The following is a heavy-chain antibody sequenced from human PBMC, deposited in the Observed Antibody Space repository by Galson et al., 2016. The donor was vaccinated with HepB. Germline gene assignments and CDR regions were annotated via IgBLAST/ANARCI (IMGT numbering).Heavy chain of an antibody. CDR3: AARFCGGDCFAFAH. D-gene: IGHD2-21*02. CDR2: IGDSGTPI. Sequence: SLRLSCAASGFAFGDYYMSWTRQAPGKGLDWVSYIGDSGTPINYADSVRGRFSISRDDAKNLLYLQMNSLTVEDTAIYYCAARFCGGDCFAFAHWGQGILVTVSS. V-gene: IGHV3-11*01. J-gene: IGHJ4*02. CDR1: GFAFGDYY.